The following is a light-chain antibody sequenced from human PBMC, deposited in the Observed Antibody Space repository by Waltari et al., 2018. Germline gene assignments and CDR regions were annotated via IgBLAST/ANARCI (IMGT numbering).Light chain of an antibody. CDR3: HQSNILPRT. J-gene: IGKJ2*01. Sequence: EIVLTQSPDFQSVTPKEKVTITCRASQSIGGSLHWYQQKPDQSPRLLVKYASQSISGGPSRFSGSGYGTDFTLTINSLETEDAATYYCHQSNILPRTFGRGTKLEIK. CDR1: QSIGGS. V-gene: IGKV6-21*02. CDR2: YAS.